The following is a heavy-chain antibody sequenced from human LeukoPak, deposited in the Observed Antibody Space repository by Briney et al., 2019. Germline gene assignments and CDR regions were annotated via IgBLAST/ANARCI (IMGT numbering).Heavy chain of an antibody. CDR2: IIPIFGTA. D-gene: IGHD2-2*02. V-gene: IGHV1-69*13. Sequence: GASVKVSCKASGGTFSSYGISWVRQAPGQGLEWMGGIIPIFGTANYAQKFQGRVTITADESTSTAYMELSSLRSEDTAVYYCATRGGLLYDYYYYGMDVWGQGTTVTVSS. J-gene: IGHJ6*02. CDR3: ATRGGLLYDYYYYGMDV. CDR1: GGTFSSYG.